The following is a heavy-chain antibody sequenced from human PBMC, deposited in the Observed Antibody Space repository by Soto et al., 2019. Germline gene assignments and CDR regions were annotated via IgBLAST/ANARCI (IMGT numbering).Heavy chain of an antibody. J-gene: IGHJ4*02. CDR1: GGSISSGYYY. V-gene: IGHV4-30-4*01. CDR3: AREYKGGGSYHQDPYFDY. Sequence: PSETLSLTCTVSGGSISSGYYYLRWIRQPPGKGLEWIGNIYYSGSTYYNPSLKSRLIISVDTSKNQFSLKLSSVTAADAGVYYCAREYKGGGSYHQDPYFDYWGQGTLVNVSS. D-gene: IGHD1-26*01. CDR2: IYYSGST.